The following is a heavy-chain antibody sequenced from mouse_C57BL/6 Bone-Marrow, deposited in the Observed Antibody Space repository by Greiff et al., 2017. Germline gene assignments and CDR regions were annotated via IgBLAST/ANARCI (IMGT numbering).Heavy chain of an antibody. J-gene: IGHJ1*03. CDR1: GYTFTSYG. V-gene: IGHV1-81*01. CDR2: IYPRSGNT. D-gene: IGHD1-1*01. Sequence: QVQLKESGAELARPGASVKLSCKASGYTFTSYGISWVKQRTGQGLEWIGEIYPRSGNTYYTEKFKGKATLTADKSSSTAYMELRSLTSEDSAVYFCARLLRYRGRVWYFDVWGTGTTVTVSS. CDR3: ARLLRYRGRVWYFDV.